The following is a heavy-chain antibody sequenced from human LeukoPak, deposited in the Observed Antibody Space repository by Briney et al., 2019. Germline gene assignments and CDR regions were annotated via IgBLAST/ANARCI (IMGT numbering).Heavy chain of an antibody. J-gene: IGHJ6*02. CDR1: GGSISSDDYY. Sequence: PSQTLSLTCTVSGGSISSDDYYWSWIRQPPGKGLEWIGYIYYSGSTNYNPSLKSRVTISVDTSKKQFSLKLSSVTAADTAVYYCARAYREYSSSWYSSYYYAMDVWGQGTTVTVSS. CDR2: IYYSGST. CDR3: ARAYREYSSSWYSSYYYAMDV. V-gene: IGHV4-61*08. D-gene: IGHD6-13*01.